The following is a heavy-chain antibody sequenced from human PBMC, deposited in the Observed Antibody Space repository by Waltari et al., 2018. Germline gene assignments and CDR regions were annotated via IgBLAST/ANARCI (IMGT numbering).Heavy chain of an antibody. Sequence: QVQLQESGPGLVKPSETLSLTCTVSGGSISSHYWSWIRQPPGKGLEWIGYIYYSGSTTYNPSLKSRVTISVDTSKNQFSLKLSSVTAADTAVYYCARVVVQGVTPYYYGMDVWGQGTTVTVSS. V-gene: IGHV4-59*11. CDR1: GGSISSHY. CDR3: ARVVVQGVTPYYYGMDV. CDR2: IYYSGST. J-gene: IGHJ6*02. D-gene: IGHD3-10*01.